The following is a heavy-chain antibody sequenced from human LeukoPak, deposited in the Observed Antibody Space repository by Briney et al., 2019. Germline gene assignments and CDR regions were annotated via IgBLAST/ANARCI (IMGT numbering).Heavy chain of an antibody. Sequence: GGSLRLSCAASGFTFSTYSMSWVRQAPGKGLEWVSSISGTSRYIHYADSVTGRFTISRDNAKNSLYLQMNSLRAEDTAVYYCARSQVWFGELSYFDYWGQGTLVTVSS. V-gene: IGHV3-21*01. CDR2: ISGTSRYI. D-gene: IGHD3-10*01. CDR1: GFTFSTYS. J-gene: IGHJ4*02. CDR3: ARSQVWFGELSYFDY.